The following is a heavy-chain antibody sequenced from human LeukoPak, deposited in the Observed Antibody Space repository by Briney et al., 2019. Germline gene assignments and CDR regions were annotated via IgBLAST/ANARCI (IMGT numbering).Heavy chain of an antibody. CDR1: GASISSYY. Sequence: SETLSLTCTVSGASISSYYWSWLRQPPGKGLEWIGYIYYSGSTNYNPSLKSRVTISVDTSKNQFSLKLSSVTAADTAVYYCARRHGPEAFDYWGQGTLVTVSS. J-gene: IGHJ4*02. CDR2: IYYSGST. CDR3: ARRHGPEAFDY. V-gene: IGHV4-59*01.